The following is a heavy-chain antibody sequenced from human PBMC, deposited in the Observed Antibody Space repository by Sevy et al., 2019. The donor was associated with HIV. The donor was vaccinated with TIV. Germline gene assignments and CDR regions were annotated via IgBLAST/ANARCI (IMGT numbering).Heavy chain of an antibody. CDR1: GGSISSYY. Sequence: SETLSLTCTVSGGSISSYYWSWIRQPPGKGLEWIGYIYYSGSTNYNPSLKSRVTISVDTSKNQFSLKLSTVTAADTAVDYCARESGVPAAYNWFDPWGQGTLVTVSS. CDR3: ARESGVPAAYNWFDP. V-gene: IGHV4-59*01. D-gene: IGHD2-2*01. J-gene: IGHJ5*02. CDR2: IYYSGST.